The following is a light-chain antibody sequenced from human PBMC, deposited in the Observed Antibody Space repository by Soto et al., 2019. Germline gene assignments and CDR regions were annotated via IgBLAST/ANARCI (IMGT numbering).Light chain of an antibody. J-gene: IGKJ5*01. CDR3: QQSYSTPIT. Sequence: DIQMTQSPSSLSASVGDRVTITXXASQSISSYLNWYQQKPGKAPKLLIYAASSLQSGVPSRFSGSGSGTDFTLTISSLQPEDFATYYCQQSYSTPITFGQGTRLEI. CDR2: AAS. CDR1: QSISSY. V-gene: IGKV1-39*01.